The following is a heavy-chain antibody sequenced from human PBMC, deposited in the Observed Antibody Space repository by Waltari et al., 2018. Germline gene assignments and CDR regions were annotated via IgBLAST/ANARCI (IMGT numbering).Heavy chain of an antibody. J-gene: IGHJ5*02. Sequence: QVQLVQSGAEVKKPGSSVKVSCQASGGTFSSYAISWVRQAPGQGLEWMGGIIPIFGTANYAQKFQGIVTITTDESTSTAYMELSSLRSEDTAVYYCAREGSSSSIRGNWFDPWGQGTLVTVSS. CDR2: IIPIFGTA. CDR3: AREGSSSSIRGNWFDP. CDR1: GGTFSSYA. V-gene: IGHV1-69*05. D-gene: IGHD6-6*01.